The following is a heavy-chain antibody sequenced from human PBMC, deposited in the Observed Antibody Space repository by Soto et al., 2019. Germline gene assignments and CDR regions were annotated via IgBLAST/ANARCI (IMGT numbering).Heavy chain of an antibody. CDR1: GFTFSSYG. Sequence: AGSLRLSCAASGFTFSSYGMHWVRQAPGKGLEWVAVIWYDGSNKYYADSVKGRFTISRDNSKNTLYLQMNSLRAGVTVVYYCARGPGSTSGTYYTDVWGKGPRSPSP. J-gene: IGHJ6*03. CDR2: IWYDGSNK. CDR3: ARGPGSTSGTYYTDV. D-gene: IGHD5-12*01. V-gene: IGHV3-33*01.